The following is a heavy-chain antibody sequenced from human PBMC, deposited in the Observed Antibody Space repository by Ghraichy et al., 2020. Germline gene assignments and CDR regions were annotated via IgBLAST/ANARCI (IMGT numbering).Heavy chain of an antibody. J-gene: IGHJ5*02. Sequence: SETLSLTCTVSGAYISNYYWTWIRQPPGKGLEWIGYMHYNGKSKYNPSLEDRVTISVDTSQNQFSLKLSSVTAADTAVYYCARVSTSGWYGGGTDFDPWGQGTLVTVSS. V-gene: IGHV4-59*01. D-gene: IGHD6-19*01. CDR2: MHYNGKS. CDR1: GAYISNYY. CDR3: ARVSTSGWYGGGTDFDP.